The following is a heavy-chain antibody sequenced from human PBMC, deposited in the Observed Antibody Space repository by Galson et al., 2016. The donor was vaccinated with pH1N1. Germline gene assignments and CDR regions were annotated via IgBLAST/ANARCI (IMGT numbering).Heavy chain of an antibody. CDR3: ARVMQYNDYWYFDL. CDR1: GGSISRSN. D-gene: IGHD1-1*01. Sequence: SETLSLTCAVSGGSISRSNWCWVRQSPVKGLEWIGYLYPSGTTTYNPSVASRVTISVDNSKNQFSLKLTSVTAADTAIYYCARVMQYNDYWYFDLWGRGTLVTVSS. CDR2: LYPSGTT. J-gene: IGHJ2*01. V-gene: IGHV4-59*12.